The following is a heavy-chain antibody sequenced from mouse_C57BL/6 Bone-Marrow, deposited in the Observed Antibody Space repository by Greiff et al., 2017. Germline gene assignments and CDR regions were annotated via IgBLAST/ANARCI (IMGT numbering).Heavy chain of an antibody. V-gene: IGHV14-4*01. CDR2: IVPENGDT. J-gene: IGHJ2*01. CDR3: TTYYGSSGGYFDY. CDR1: GFNIKDDY. Sequence: VQLQQSGAELVRPGASVKLSCTASGFNIKDDYMHWVKQRPEQGLEWIGWIVPENGDTEYASKFQGKATITADTSSNTAYLQLSSLTSEDTAVYYCTTYYGSSGGYFDYWGQGTTLTVSS. D-gene: IGHD1-1*01.